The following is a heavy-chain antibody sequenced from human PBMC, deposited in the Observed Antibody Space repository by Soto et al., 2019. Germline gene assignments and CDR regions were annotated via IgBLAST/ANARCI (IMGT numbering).Heavy chain of an antibody. J-gene: IGHJ3*02. CDR1: GFSFSSYA. Sequence: GGSLRLSCAASGFSFSSYAMTWVRQAPGQGLEWVSSISGSGDRTNYADSVKGRFTISRDNFKNMLYLHMNSLGAEDTAAYYCVKTGISATYDAFDMWGQGTLVTVSS. CDR3: VKTGISATYDAFDM. V-gene: IGHV3-23*01. CDR2: ISGSGDRT. D-gene: IGHD1-20*01.